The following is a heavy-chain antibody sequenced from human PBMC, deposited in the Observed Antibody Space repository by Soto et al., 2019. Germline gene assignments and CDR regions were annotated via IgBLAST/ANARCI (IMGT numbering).Heavy chain of an antibody. Sequence: EVQLVESGGGLIQPGGSLRLSCAASGFTVSSKFMSWVRQAPGKGLEWVSLIYSGGRTYYADSVKGRFTISRDNSKNTIYLQMNSLRAEDTAVYYCARDRFQNGDYGDAFDMWAKGQWSPSLQ. CDR3: ARDRFQNGDYGDAFDM. CDR1: GFTVSSKF. J-gene: IGHJ3*02. D-gene: IGHD4-17*01. CDR2: IYSGGRT. V-gene: IGHV3-53*01.